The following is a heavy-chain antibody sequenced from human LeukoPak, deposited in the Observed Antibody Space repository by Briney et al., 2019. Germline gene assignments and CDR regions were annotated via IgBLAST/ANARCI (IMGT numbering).Heavy chain of an antibody. CDR2: IYSGGST. D-gene: IGHD2-15*01. V-gene: IGHV3-66*01. CDR1: GFTVSSNY. J-gene: IGHJ4*02. CDR3: ARVVAATSYYFDY. Sequence: AGGSLRLSCAASGFTVSSNYMGWVRQAPGKGLEWVSVIYSGGSTYYADSVKGRFTISRDNSKNTLYLQMNSLRAEDTAVYYCARVVAATSYYFDYWGQGTLVTVSS.